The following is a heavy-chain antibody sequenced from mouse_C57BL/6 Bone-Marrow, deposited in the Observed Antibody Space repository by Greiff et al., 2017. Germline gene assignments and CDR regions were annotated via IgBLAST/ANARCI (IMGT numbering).Heavy chain of an antibody. D-gene: IGHD1-1*02. Sequence: VQLKQPGAELVKPGASVKLSCKASGYTFTSYWMQWVKQRPGQGLEWIGEIDPSDSYTNYNQKFKGKATLTVDTSSSTAYMQLSSLTSEDAAVYYCARSGWYFDYWGQGTTLTVSS. V-gene: IGHV1-50*01. CDR3: ARSGWYFDY. CDR2: IDPSDSYT. J-gene: IGHJ2*01. CDR1: GYTFTSYW.